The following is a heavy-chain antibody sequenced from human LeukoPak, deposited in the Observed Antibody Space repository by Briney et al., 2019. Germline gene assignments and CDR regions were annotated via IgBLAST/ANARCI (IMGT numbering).Heavy chain of an antibody. CDR1: GGSFSGYY. CDR2: INHSGST. V-gene: IGHV4-34*01. Sequence: SETLSLTCAVYGGSFSGYYWSWIRQPPGKGLEWIGEINHSGSTDSNPSLKSRVTISVDTSKNQFSLKLSSVTAADTAVYYCARAYCGGDCQYYYYYYMDVWGKGTAVTVSS. CDR3: ARAYCGGDCQYYYYYYMDV. D-gene: IGHD2-21*02. J-gene: IGHJ6*03.